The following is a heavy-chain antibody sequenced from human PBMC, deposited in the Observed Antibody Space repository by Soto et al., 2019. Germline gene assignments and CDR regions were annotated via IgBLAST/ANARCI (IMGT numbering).Heavy chain of an antibody. CDR1: GFTFSSFA. D-gene: IGHD6-13*01. CDR2: LSYDGRNK. CDR3: ASQWAAAGTINY. Sequence: RLSCAASGFTFSSFAMHWVRQAPGKGLEWVAILSYDGRNKYYADSVKGRFTISRDNSKNTLYLQMNSLRAEDTAVYYCASQWAAAGTINYCGQGTLATVFS. V-gene: IGHV3-30*04. J-gene: IGHJ4*02.